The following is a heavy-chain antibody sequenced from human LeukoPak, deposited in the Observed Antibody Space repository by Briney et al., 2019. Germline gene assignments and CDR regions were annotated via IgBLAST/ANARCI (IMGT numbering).Heavy chain of an antibody. D-gene: IGHD2-15*01. CDR1: GGSISSYY. CDR3: ARDGRAVVVVAAVSPHYYSYGMDV. J-gene: IGHJ6*02. V-gene: IGHV4-34*01. Sequence: SETLSLTCTVSGGSISSYYWSWIRQPPGKGLEWIGEINHSGSTNYNPSLKSRVTISVDTSKNQFSLKLSSVTAADTAVYYCARDGRAVVVVAAVSPHYYSYGMDVWGQGTTVTVSS. CDR2: INHSGST.